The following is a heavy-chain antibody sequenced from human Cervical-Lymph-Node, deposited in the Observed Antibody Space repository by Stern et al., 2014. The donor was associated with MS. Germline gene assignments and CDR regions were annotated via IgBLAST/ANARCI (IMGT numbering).Heavy chain of an antibody. CDR2: LSGSGGIT. CDR1: GFTFSTYA. Sequence: VQLVQSGGGLVQPGGSLRLSCAASGFTFSTYAMNWVRHAPGKGLALVSALSGSGGITYYADSVKGRVTISRDNAENTLYLEMNSLRADDTAVYYCAKDVYDSSGYQFDYWGQGTLVTVSS. V-gene: IGHV3-23*04. CDR3: AKDVYDSSGYQFDY. D-gene: IGHD3-22*01. J-gene: IGHJ4*02.